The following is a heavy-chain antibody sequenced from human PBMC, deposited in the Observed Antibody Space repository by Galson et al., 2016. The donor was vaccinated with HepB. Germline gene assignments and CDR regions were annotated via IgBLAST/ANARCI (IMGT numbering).Heavy chain of an antibody. CDR3: AREGQGGFDN. V-gene: IGHV3-7*03. J-gene: IGHJ4*02. CDR1: GFIFSDHW. Sequence: SLRLSCAASGFIFSDHWMHWVRQAPGKGLEWVANIRQDGSKKEYVDSVEGRFTISRDNAENSVYLQLNSLRADDTAVYYCAREGQGGFDNWGQGTLVTVSS. CDR2: IRQDGSKK. D-gene: IGHD3-16*01.